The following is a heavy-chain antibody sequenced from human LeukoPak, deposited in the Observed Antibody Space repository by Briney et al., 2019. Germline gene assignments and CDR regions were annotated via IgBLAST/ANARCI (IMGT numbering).Heavy chain of an antibody. CDR2: ISYDGSNK. CDR3: ARDRLGYYDSGSPSGFDY. Sequence: PGGSLRLSCAASGFTFSSYGMHWVRQAPGKGLEWVAVISYDGSNKYYADSVKGRFTISRDNSKNTLYLQMNSLKSEDTAVYYCARDRLGYYDSGSPSGFDYWGQGALVTVSS. J-gene: IGHJ4*02. CDR1: GFTFSSYG. D-gene: IGHD3-10*01. V-gene: IGHV3-30*03.